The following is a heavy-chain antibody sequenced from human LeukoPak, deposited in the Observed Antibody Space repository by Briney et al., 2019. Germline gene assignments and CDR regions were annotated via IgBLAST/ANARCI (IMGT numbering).Heavy chain of an antibody. V-gene: IGHV4-59*08. CDR2: IYYSGRT. CDR1: GGSISTYY. J-gene: IGHJ4*02. D-gene: IGHD6-19*01. Sequence: NPSETLSLTCTVSGGSISTYYWSWIRQPPGEGLEWIGYIYYSGRTNYNPSLKSRVTISVDTSKNQFSLKLSSVTAADTAVYYCALTYSSGRGYYFDYWGQGTLVTVSS. CDR3: ALTYSSGRGYYFDY.